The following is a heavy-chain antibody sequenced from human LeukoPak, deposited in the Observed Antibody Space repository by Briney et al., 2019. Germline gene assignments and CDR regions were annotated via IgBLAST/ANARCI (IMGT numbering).Heavy chain of an antibody. D-gene: IGHD6-13*01. CDR3: ARHLEQLDAPDYYYYMDV. CDR2: INHSGST. CDR1: GGSFSGYY. V-gene: IGHV4-34*01. Sequence: SETLSLTCAVYGGSFSGYYWSWIRQPPGKGLEWIGEINHSGSTNYNPSLKSRVAISLDTSKNHFSLNLSSVTAADTAVYYCARHLEQLDAPDYYYYMDVWGKGTTVTVSS. J-gene: IGHJ6*03.